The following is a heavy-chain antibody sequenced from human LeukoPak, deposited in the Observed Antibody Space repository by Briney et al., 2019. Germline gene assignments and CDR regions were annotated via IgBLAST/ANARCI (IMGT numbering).Heavy chain of an antibody. Sequence: GGSLRLSCGASGFSFSNYAMSWVRQAPGKGLEWVSVIYRGGSTYYADPVKGRFTISRDNSKNTLYLQMNSLRAEDTAVYYCARVITFGGVIALDYWGQGTLVTVSS. CDR3: ARVITFGGVIALDY. D-gene: IGHD3-16*02. V-gene: IGHV3-66*01. J-gene: IGHJ4*02. CDR2: IYRGGST. CDR1: GFSFSNYA.